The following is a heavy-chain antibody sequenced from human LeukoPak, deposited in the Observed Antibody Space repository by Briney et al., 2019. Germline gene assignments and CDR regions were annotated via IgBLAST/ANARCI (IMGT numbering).Heavy chain of an antibody. CDR3: ARDRPRLRYFEPFDY. V-gene: IGHV1-2*02. D-gene: IGHD3-9*01. Sequence: ASVKVPCKASGYTFTGYYMHWVRQAPGQGLEWMGWINPNSGGTNYAQKFQGRVTMTRDTSISTAYMELSRLRSDDTAVYYCARDRPRLRYFEPFDYWGQGTLVTVSS. J-gene: IGHJ4*02. CDR1: GYTFTGYY. CDR2: INPNSGGT.